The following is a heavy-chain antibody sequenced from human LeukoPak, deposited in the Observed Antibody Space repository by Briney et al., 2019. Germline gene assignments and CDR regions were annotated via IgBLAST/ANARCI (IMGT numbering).Heavy chain of an antibody. V-gene: IGHV3-33*06. CDR1: GFTFSSYG. CDR2: IWYDGSNK. J-gene: IGHJ4*02. Sequence: GGSLRLSCAASGFTFSSYGMHWVRQAPGKGLEGVAVIWYDGSNKYYADSVKGRFTISRDNSKNTLYLQMNSLRAEDTAVYYCAKDRRGSQIDYWGQGTLVTVSS. CDR3: AKDRRGSQIDY. D-gene: IGHD3-10*01.